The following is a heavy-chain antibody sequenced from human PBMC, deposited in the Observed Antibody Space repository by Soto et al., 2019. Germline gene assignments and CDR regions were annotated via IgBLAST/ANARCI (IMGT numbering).Heavy chain of an antibody. Sequence: QVQLVESGGGVVQPGRSLRLSCAASGFTFSSYGMHWVRQAPGKGLEWVAVIWYDGSNKYYADSVKGRFTISRDNSKNTLYLQMISLRAEDTAVYYCATRGRSYAHPYYFDYWGQGTLVTVSS. V-gene: IGHV3-33*01. CDR3: ATRGRSYAHPYYFDY. CDR2: IWYDGSNK. D-gene: IGHD2-2*01. CDR1: GFTFSSYG. J-gene: IGHJ4*02.